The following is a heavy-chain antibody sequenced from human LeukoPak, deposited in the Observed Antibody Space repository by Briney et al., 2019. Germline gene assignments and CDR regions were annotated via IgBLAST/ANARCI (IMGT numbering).Heavy chain of an antibody. CDR3: TGSLWFGERIFDS. D-gene: IGHD3-10*01. CDR1: GLTFTNVL. J-gene: IGHJ4*02. V-gene: IGHV3-15*01. CDR2: IKSKTDGGTT. Sequence: GGSLRLSCAASGLTFTNVLMSGVRQAPGKGVEGVGRIKSKTDGGTTDYAARVEGRFTISRDDSKNTLYLQMNSLETEDTAVYYCTGSLWFGERIFDSRGQGTLVTVSS.